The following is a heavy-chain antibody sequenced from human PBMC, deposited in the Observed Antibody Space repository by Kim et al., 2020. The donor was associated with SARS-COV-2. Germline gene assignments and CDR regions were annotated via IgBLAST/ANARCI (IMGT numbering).Heavy chain of an antibody. CDR1: GFTFSSYA. CDR3: ARDKWGSSSFYYMDV. CDR2: ISYDGSNK. Sequence: GGSLRLSCAASGFTFSSYAMHWVRQAPGKGLEWVAVISYDGSNKYYADSVKGRFTISRDNSKNTLYLQMNSLRAEDTAVYYCARDKWGSSSFYYMDVWGKGTTVTVSS. J-gene: IGHJ6*03. D-gene: IGHD6-6*01. V-gene: IGHV3-30-3*01.